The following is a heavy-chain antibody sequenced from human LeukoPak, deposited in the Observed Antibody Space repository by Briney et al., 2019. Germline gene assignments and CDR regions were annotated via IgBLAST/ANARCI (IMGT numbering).Heavy chain of an antibody. CDR2: IYHTGNT. J-gene: IGHJ6*03. CDR3: ATVVRVERTGTTHFYYYMDV. Sequence: SETLSLTCTVSGGSISRGAYYWSWIRQPPGKGLESIGYIYHTGNTYYNPSLKSRVTISVDRPKNQFSLRLSSVTAADTAVYYCATVVRVERTGTTHFYYYMDVWGKGTTVTVSS. V-gene: IGHV4-30-2*01. CDR1: GGSISRGAYY. D-gene: IGHD1-7*01.